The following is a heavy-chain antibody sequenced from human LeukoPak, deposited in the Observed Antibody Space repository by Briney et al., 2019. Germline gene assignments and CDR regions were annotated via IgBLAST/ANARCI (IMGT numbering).Heavy chain of an antibody. CDR3: ARERPTTTAFHV. Sequence: GASVKVSCKTSGNTFSSNIINWVRQPPGQRLDWMGWINAANGNTKYSDKFQGRVTITRDTSASTVYMELNSLRSEDTVVYYCARERPTTTAFHVWGQGTMVTVS. CDR2: INAANGNT. D-gene: IGHD1-14*01. J-gene: IGHJ3*01. CDR1: GNTFSSNI. V-gene: IGHV1-3*01.